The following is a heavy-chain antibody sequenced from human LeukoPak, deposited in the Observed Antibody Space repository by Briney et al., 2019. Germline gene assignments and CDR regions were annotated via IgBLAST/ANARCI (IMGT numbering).Heavy chain of an antibody. V-gene: IGHV3-21*01. CDR2: ISSSSSFI. D-gene: IGHD4-17*01. CDR3: AKDRIIYGDYGDAFDI. CDR1: GFTFSSYS. Sequence: GGSLRLSCAASGFTFSSYSMNWVRQAPGRGLEWVSSISSSSSFIYYADSLKGRFTISRDNAKNSLYLQMNSLRAEDTAVYYCAKDRIIYGDYGDAFDIWGQGTMVTVSS. J-gene: IGHJ3*02.